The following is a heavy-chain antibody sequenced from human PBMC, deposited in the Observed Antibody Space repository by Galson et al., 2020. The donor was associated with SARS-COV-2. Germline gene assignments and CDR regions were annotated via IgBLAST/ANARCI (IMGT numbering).Heavy chain of an antibody. Sequence: ASVKVSCKASRYTFPGYYLHWVRPAPGQGPEWMGWINTNSGGTNYAPKFQGWVTMTRDTSISTAYMELSRLRSDDTAVYYCARDSIAAHYGMDVWGQGTTVMVSS. D-gene: IGHD6-13*01. CDR1: RYTFPGYY. CDR3: ARDSIAAHYGMDV. V-gene: IGHV1-2*04. CDR2: INTNSGGT. J-gene: IGHJ6*02.